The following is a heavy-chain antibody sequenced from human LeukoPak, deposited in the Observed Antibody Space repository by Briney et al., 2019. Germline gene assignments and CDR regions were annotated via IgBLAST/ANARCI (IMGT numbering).Heavy chain of an antibody. D-gene: IGHD4/OR15-4a*01. CDR3: DSGASFEAFDI. Sequence: GSLRLSCAASGFTFSSYNMIWIRQPPGKGLEWIGSIYYSGSTHYNPSLKSRVTISADTSKNQFSLRLTSVTAADTAVYFCDSGASFEAFDIWGQGTMVTVS. CDR2: IYYSGST. J-gene: IGHJ3*02. CDR1: GFTFSSYN. V-gene: IGHV4-59*04.